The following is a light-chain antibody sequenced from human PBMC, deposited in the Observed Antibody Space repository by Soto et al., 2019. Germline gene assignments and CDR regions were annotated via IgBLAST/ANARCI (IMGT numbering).Light chain of an antibody. CDR2: RNN. CDR3: AAWDDSLSGYV. V-gene: IGLV1-47*01. CDR1: SSNIGGYY. J-gene: IGLJ1*01. Sequence: QSVLTQPPSASGTPGQRVTISCSGSSSNIGGYYVSWYQQLPGTAPKVLIYRNNQRPSGVPDLFSGSKSGTSASLAISGLRSDDEADYYCAAWDDSLSGYVFGTGTKVTVL.